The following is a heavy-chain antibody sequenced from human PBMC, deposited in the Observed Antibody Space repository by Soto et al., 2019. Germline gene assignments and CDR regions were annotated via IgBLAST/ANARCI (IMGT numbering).Heavy chain of an antibody. J-gene: IGHJ4*02. CDR1: GYTFTGYY. V-gene: IGHV1-2*02. Sequence: ASVKVSCKASGYTFTGYYMHWVRQAPGQGLEWMGWINPNSGGTNYAQKFQGRVTMTRDTSISTAYMELSRLRSDDTAVYYCARDLRYSRLVSPYWGQGTLVTVSS. D-gene: IGHD3-9*01. CDR2: INPNSGGT. CDR3: ARDLRYSRLVSPY.